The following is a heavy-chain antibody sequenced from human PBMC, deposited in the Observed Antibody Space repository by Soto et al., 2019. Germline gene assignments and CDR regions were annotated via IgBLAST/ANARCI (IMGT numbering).Heavy chain of an antibody. D-gene: IGHD6-13*01. CDR3: ARGIAAAGYYYYYGMDV. CDR2: IIPIFGTA. Sequence: SVKVSCKASGGTFSSYAISWVRQAPGQGLEWMGGIIPIFGTANYAQKFQGRVTITADESTSTAYMELSSLRSEDTAVYYCARGIAAAGYYYYYGMDVWGQGTTVTVSS. V-gene: IGHV1-69*13. CDR1: GGTFSSYA. J-gene: IGHJ6*02.